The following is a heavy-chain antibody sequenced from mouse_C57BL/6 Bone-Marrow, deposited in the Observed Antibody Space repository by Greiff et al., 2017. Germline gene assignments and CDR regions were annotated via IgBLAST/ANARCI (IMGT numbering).Heavy chain of an antibody. CDR1: GYTFTSYW. CDR2: IYPSDSET. V-gene: IGHV1-61*01. J-gene: IGHJ1*03. D-gene: IGHD1-1*01. Sequence: VQLQQPGAELVRPGSSVKLSCKASGYTFTSYWMDWVKQRPGQGLEWIGNIYPSDSETHYNQKFKDKATLTVDKSSSTAYMQLSSLTSEDSAVYYCARGDLYYGSSYWYFDVWGTGTTVTVSS. CDR3: ARGDLYYGSSYWYFDV.